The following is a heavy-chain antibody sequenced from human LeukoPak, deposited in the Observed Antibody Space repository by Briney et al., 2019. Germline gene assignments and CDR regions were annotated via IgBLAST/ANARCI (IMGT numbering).Heavy chain of an antibody. D-gene: IGHD3-22*01. Sequence: GGSLRLSCAASGFTFSSYAMSWVRQAPGKGLEWVSAISGSGGSTYYADSVKGRFTISRDNSKNTLYLQTNSLRAEDTAVYYCAKDPNYYDSSGLTYYFDYWGQGTLVTVSS. CDR3: AKDPNYYDSSGLTYYFDY. J-gene: IGHJ4*02. V-gene: IGHV3-23*01. CDR1: GFTFSSYA. CDR2: ISGSGGST.